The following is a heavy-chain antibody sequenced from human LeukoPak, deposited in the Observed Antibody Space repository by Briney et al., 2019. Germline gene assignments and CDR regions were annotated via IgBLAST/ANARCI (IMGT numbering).Heavy chain of an antibody. CDR1: GFTFSSYS. V-gene: IGHV3-20*04. J-gene: IGHJ4*02. CDR3: ARSPLEWLLYGDSYYFDY. CDR2: INWNGGST. Sequence: PGGSLRLSCAASGFTFSSYSMNWVRQAPGKGLEWVSGINWNGGSTGYADSVKGRFTISRDNAKNSLYLQMNSLRAEDTALYYCARSPLEWLLYGDSYYFDYWGQGTLVTVSS. D-gene: IGHD3-3*01.